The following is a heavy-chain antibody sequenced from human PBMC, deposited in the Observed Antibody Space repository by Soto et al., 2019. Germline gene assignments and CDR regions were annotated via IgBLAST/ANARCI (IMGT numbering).Heavy chain of an antibody. CDR3: ARVWSGYYKFDS. D-gene: IGHD3-3*01. J-gene: IGHJ4*02. Sequence: QVQLQESGPGLVKPSQTLSLTCSVSGGSISSGAHYWRWIRQPPGKGLEWIGYIYYSGTTYHNPALKIRVTISVDTSKIQFSLKLSSVTAADTAVYYCARVWSGYYKFDSWGQGTLVTVSS. CDR2: IYYSGTT. V-gene: IGHV4-30-4*01. CDR1: GGSISSGAHY.